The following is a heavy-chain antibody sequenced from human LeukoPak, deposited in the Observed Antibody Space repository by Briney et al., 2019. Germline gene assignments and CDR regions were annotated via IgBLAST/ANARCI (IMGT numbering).Heavy chain of an antibody. V-gene: IGHV3-23*01. J-gene: IGHJ4*02. CDR3: AKNRGPMLGDY. CDR2: ISGSGGGT. CDR1: GFTFSSYA. D-gene: IGHD3-10*02. Sequence: GGSLRLSCAASGFTFSSYAMAWVRRAPGKGLEWVSAISGSGGGTYYADSVKGRFTISRDNSKNTVYLRMNSLRAEDTAVYYCAKNRGPMLGDYWGQGTLVTVSS.